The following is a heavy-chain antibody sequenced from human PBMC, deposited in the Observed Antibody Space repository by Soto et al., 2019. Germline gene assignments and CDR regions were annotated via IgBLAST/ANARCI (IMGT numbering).Heavy chain of an antibody. D-gene: IGHD3-16*02. V-gene: IGHV1-8*01. J-gene: IGHJ3*02. Sequence: GASVKVSCKASGYTFTSYDINWVRQATGQGLEWMGWMNPNSGNTGYAQKFQGRVTMTRNTSISTAYMELSSLRSEDTAVYYCARGKFYYDYIWGSYRLDAFDIWGQGTMVTV. CDR2: MNPNSGNT. CDR3: ARGKFYYDYIWGSYRLDAFDI. CDR1: GYTFTSYD.